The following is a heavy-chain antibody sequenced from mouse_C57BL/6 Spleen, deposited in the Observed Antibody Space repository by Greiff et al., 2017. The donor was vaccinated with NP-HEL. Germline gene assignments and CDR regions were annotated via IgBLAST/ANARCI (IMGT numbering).Heavy chain of an antibody. D-gene: IGHD2-10*01. CDR3: ARAYYGHYYAMDY. Sequence: DVKLVESGGGLVKPGGSLKLSCAASGFTFSSYAMSWVRQTPEKRLEWVATISDGGSYTYYPDNVKGRFTISRDNAKNNLYLQMSHLKSEDTAMYYCARAYYGHYYAMDYWGQGTSVTVSS. J-gene: IGHJ4*01. CDR2: ISDGGSYT. CDR1: GFTFSSYA. V-gene: IGHV5-4*03.